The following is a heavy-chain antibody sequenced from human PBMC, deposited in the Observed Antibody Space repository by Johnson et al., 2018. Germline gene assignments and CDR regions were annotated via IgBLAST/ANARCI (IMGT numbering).Heavy chain of an antibody. D-gene: IGHD4-23*01. V-gene: IGHV3-53*01. CDR1: GFTVSSNY. Sequence: VQPVQAGGGLIQPGGSXIPSCAASGFTVSSNYMTWVRQAPGKGLAWVSVIYSGGRTYYADSVQGRFSISRDNIKHTRYLQIHRLRADDTGVYYCAKGPSGNSIRGEYFHQWGQGTLVTVSS. J-gene: IGHJ1*01. CDR2: IYSGGRT. CDR3: AKGPSGNSIRGEYFHQ.